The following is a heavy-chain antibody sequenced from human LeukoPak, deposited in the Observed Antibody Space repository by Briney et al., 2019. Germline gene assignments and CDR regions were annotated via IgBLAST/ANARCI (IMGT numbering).Heavy chain of an antibody. CDR3: ARGSGWYMGY. J-gene: IGHJ4*02. CDR2: IYYSGST. CDR1: GGSISSYY. Sequence: SETLSLTCTVSGGSISSYYWSWIRQPPGKGLEWIGYIYYSGSTNYNPSLKSRVTISVDTSKNQFSLKLSSVTAADTAVYYCARGSGWYMGYWGQGTLVTVSS. V-gene: IGHV4-59*01. D-gene: IGHD6-19*01.